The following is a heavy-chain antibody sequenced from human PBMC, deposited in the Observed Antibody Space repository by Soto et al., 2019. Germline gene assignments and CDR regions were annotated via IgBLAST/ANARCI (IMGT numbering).Heavy chain of an antibody. CDR1: GFTFSSYA. Sequence: GGSLRLSCAASGFTFSSYAMSWVRQAPGKGLEWVSAISGSGGSTYYADSVKGRFTISRDNSKNALYLQMNSLRAEDTAVYYCAKQRSSWYPPLQVDPWGQGTLVTVSS. CDR2: ISGSGGST. CDR3: AKQRSSWYPPLQVDP. D-gene: IGHD6-13*01. J-gene: IGHJ5*02. V-gene: IGHV3-23*01.